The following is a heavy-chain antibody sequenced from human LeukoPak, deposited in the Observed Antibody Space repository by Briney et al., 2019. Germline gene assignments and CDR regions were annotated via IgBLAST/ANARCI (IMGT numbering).Heavy chain of an antibody. Sequence: ASVKVSCKAAGYTFTDYYMHWVRQAPGQGLEWMGWINPNSGGTNSAQKFQGRVTMTSDTSISTAYMELSSLRSEDTAVYYCARGVRSYGSYYYYYYMDVWGRGTTVTISS. CDR1: GYTFTDYY. J-gene: IGHJ6*03. V-gene: IGHV1-2*02. CDR3: ARGVRSYGSYYYYYYMDV. CDR2: INPNSGGT. D-gene: IGHD5-18*01.